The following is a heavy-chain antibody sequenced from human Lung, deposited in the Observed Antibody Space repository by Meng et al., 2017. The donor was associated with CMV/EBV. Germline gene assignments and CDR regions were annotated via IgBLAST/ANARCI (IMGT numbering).Heavy chain of an antibody. Sequence: LRLSXAVYGGSFSGYYWSWIRQPPGKGLEWIGEINHSGSTNYNPSLKSRVTISVDTSKNQFSLKLSSVTAADTAVYYCARGRYDFWSGYYRGYFDYWGQGTLVTVSS. D-gene: IGHD3-3*01. CDR2: INHSGST. CDR1: GGSFSGYY. V-gene: IGHV4-34*01. J-gene: IGHJ4*02. CDR3: ARGRYDFWSGYYRGYFDY.